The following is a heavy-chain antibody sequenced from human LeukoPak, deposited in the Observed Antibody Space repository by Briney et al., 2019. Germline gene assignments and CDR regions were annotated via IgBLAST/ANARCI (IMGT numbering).Heavy chain of an antibody. V-gene: IGHV3-30*02. CDR3: AKDWGAYYDSSGQI. Sequence: PGGSLRLSCAASGFTFSSYGMHWVRQAPGKGLEWVAFIRYDGSNKYYADSVKGRFTISRDNSKNTLYLQMNSLRAEDTAVYYCAKDWGAYYDSSGQIWGQGTLVTVSS. CDR1: GFTFSSYG. D-gene: IGHD3-22*01. J-gene: IGHJ4*02. CDR2: IRYDGSNK.